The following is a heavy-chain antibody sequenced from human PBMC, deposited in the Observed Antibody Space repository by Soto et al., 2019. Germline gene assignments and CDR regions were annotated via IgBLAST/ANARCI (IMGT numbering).Heavy chain of an antibody. CDR1: GGTFSSYT. J-gene: IGHJ6*02. D-gene: IGHD1-26*01. CDR2: IIPILGIA. V-gene: IGHV1-69*02. Sequence: QVQLVQSGAEVKKPGSSVKVSCKASGGTFSSYTISWVRQAPGQGLEWMGRIIPILGIANYAQKFQGRVTITADKSTSTAYMELSSLRSEDTAVYYCARGADELGYYYGMDVWGQGTTVTVSS. CDR3: ARGADELGYYYGMDV.